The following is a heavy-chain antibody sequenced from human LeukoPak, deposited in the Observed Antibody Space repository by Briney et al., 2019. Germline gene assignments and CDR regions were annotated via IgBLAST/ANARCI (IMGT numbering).Heavy chain of an antibody. CDR3: ARSGYYNGYDY. Sequence: GGSLTLSCVASGFTLSGHWMHWVRQVPGKGLMGISRISSDGSITTYADSVKGRFTISRDIARNTLYLQMNSLTADDTALYYCARSGYYNGYDYWGQGPLVTVSS. V-gene: IGHV3-74*03. D-gene: IGHD3-10*01. CDR1: GFTLSGHW. CDR2: ISSDGSIT. J-gene: IGHJ4*02.